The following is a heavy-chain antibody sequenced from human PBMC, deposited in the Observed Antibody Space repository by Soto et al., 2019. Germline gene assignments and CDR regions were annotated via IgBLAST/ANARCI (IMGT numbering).Heavy chain of an antibody. CDR3: ARGTTMIVLYYYFDY. Sequence: AASVKVSCKASGGTFSSYAISWVRQARGQGLEWMGGIIPIFGTANYAQKFQGRVTITADKSTSTAYMELSSLRSEDTAVYYCARGTTMIVLYYYFDYWGQGTLVTVSP. V-gene: IGHV1-69*06. CDR1: GGTFSSYA. D-gene: IGHD3-22*01. CDR2: IIPIFGTA. J-gene: IGHJ4*02.